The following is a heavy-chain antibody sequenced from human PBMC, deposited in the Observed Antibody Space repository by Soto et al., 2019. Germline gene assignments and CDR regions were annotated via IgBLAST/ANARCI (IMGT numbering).Heavy chain of an antibody. CDR3: AKDGGYTGFDY. D-gene: IGHD5-12*01. CDR2: VSISGGST. CDR1: GFTFSSYV. Sequence: GGSLRLSCAASGFTFSSYVMSWVRQGPGKGLEWVSGVSISGGSTYYADSVKGRFTMSRDNSKNTLYLQMNNLRAEDAAVYYCAKDGGYTGFDYWGQGTLVTVSS. V-gene: IGHV3-23*01. J-gene: IGHJ4*02.